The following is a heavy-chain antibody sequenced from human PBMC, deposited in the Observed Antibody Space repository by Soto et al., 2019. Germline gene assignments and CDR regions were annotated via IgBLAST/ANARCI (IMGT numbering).Heavy chain of an antibody. D-gene: IGHD3-22*01. Sequence: PGGSLRLSFAASGFTFSDYYMSWIRQAPGKGLEWVSDISSSGSIIYYADSVKGRFTISRDNAKNSLYLQMNSLRAEDTAVYYCARVNGYYYYGMDVWGQGTTVTVSS. CDR2: ISSSGSII. CDR3: ARVNGYYYYGMDV. J-gene: IGHJ6*02. CDR1: GFTFSDYY. V-gene: IGHV3-11*01.